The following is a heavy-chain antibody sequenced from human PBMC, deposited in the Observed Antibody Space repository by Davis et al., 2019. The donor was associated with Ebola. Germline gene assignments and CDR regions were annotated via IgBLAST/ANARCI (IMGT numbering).Heavy chain of an antibody. CDR1: GFTFSSYG. D-gene: IGHD3-10*01. CDR3: ARDITMVQGVIPYYGMDV. Sequence: PGGSLRLSCPASGFTFSSYGMHWVRQAPGKGLAWVAVIWYDGSNKYYADSVKGRSTISRDNSKNTLYLQMNSLRAEDTAVYYCARDITMVQGVIPYYGMDVWGQGTTVTVSS. CDR2: IWYDGSNK. J-gene: IGHJ6*02. V-gene: IGHV3-33*01.